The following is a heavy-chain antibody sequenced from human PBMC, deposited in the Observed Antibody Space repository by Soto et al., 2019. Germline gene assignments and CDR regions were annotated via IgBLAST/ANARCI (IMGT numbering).Heavy chain of an antibody. Sequence: QVQLVESGGGLVKPGGSLRLSCAASGFTFSDYYMSWIRQAPGKGLEWVSYISSSGSTIYYADSVKGRFTISRDNAKNSLYLQLNSLRAEDTAVYYCARDHCSSTSCYSQYVCDIWGQGTMVTVSS. V-gene: IGHV3-11*01. CDR1: GFTFSDYY. CDR2: ISSSGSTI. CDR3: ARDHCSSTSCYSQYVCDI. J-gene: IGHJ3*02. D-gene: IGHD2-2*01.